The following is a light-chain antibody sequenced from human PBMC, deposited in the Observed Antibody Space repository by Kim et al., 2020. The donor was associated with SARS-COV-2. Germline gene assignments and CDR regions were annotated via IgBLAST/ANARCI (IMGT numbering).Light chain of an antibody. V-gene: IGKV3-15*01. Sequence: LSVSPGERATLSCRASQSVSTNLAWFQQKPGQAPRLLIYAASTRATGIPARFSGSGSGTEFTLTISILQSEDFAVYYCQQYYNWYTFGQGTKLEI. J-gene: IGKJ2*01. CDR1: QSVSTN. CDR2: AAS. CDR3: QQYYNWYT.